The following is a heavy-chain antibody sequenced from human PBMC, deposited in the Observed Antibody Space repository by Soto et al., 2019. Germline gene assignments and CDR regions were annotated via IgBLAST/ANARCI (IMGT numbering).Heavy chain of an antibody. CDR1: GVSIANNNYF. Sequence: XETLPLTCPVSGVSIANNNYFWAWIRQPPGKGLEWIGIAAYSGGTYNNPSLKSRVTISVDTSKNQFSLKLTSVTAADTAVYYCAKVVVGATSHSDFDSWGQGNLVTVSS. CDR2: AAYSGGT. D-gene: IGHD2-15*01. CDR3: AKVVVGATSHSDFDS. V-gene: IGHV4-39*01. J-gene: IGHJ4*02.